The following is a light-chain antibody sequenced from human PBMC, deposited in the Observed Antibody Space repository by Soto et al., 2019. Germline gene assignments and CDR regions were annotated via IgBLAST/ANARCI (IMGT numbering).Light chain of an antibody. J-gene: IGKJ1*01. Sequence: EIVVTQSPDTLSVSPGERVTLSCRASQSVSSSLAWYQQRPGQAPRLLIYDTSTRAAGIAARFSGSASGTEFTLTISSLQSEDFAVYYCQQYVHWPPGTFGQGTKVDIK. CDR1: QSVSSS. CDR2: DTS. CDR3: QQYVHWPPGT. V-gene: IGKV3-15*01.